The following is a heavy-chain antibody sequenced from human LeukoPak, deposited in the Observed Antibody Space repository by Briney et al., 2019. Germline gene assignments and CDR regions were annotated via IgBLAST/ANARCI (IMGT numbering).Heavy chain of an antibody. D-gene: IGHD6-19*01. CDR1: GFTFSSYG. CDR3: AKGSKAVLFTRDHYMDV. J-gene: IGHJ6*03. Sequence: GGSLRLSCAASGFTFSSYGMHWVRQAPGKGLEWVAVISYDGSNKYYADSVKGRFTISRDNSKNTLYLQMNSLRAEDTAVYFCAKGSKAVLFTRDHYMDVWGKGTTVTISS. CDR2: ISYDGSNK. V-gene: IGHV3-30*18.